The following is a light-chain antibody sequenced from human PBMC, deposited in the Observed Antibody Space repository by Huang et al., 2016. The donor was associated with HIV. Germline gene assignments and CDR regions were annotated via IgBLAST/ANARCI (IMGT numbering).Light chain of an antibody. CDR3: QQTYNSPPFT. Sequence: DIQMTQSPSSLSASLGDRVTITCRASQSISLYLNWYQPKQGQAPKLLIFATSNLQSGVPSRFSGRGSGTDFTLTITNLQPEDFATYYCQQTYNSPPFTFGQGTKLEV. CDR1: QSISLY. V-gene: IGKV1-39*01. J-gene: IGKJ2*01. CDR2: ATS.